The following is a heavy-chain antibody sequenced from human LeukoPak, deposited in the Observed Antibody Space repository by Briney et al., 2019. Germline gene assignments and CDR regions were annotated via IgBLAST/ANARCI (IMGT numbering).Heavy chain of an antibody. CDR1: GFTFSSYS. Sequence: GGSLRLSCAASGFTFSSYSMNWVRQAPGKGLEWVSSISSSSSYIYYADSVEGRFTISRDNAKNSLYLQMNSLRAEDTAVYYCARSSSTSSYTYWGQGTLVTVSS. V-gene: IGHV3-21*01. CDR3: ARSSSTSSYTY. D-gene: IGHD2-2*02. CDR2: ISSSSSYI. J-gene: IGHJ4*02.